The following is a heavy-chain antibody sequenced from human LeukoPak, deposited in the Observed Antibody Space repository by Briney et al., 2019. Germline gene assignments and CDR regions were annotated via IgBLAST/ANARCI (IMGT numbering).Heavy chain of an antibody. J-gene: IGHJ4*02. CDR1: GFTFNTQA. CDR3: AKDQGYSYYYLDY. Sequence: AGGSLRLACAASGFTFNTQAMSWVRQAPGKGLEWVSGINGNGASTYYSDSVKGRFTISRDNSKNTLYLQMSSLRAEDTAVYYCAKDQGYSYYYLDYWGQGTLVTVSS. V-gene: IGHV3-23*01. D-gene: IGHD5-18*01. CDR2: INGNGAST.